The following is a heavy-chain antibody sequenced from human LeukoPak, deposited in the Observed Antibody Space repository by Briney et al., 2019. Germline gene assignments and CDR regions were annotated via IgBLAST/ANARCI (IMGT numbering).Heavy chain of an antibody. D-gene: IGHD6-13*01. CDR2: ISYDGSNK. CDR1: GFTFSSYG. Sequence: GGSLRLSCAASGFTFSSYGMHWVRQAPGKGLEWVAVISYDGSNKYYADSVKGRFTISRDNSKNTLYLQMNSLRAEDTAVYYCAKGEQQLYYYYGMDVWGQGTTVTVSS. V-gene: IGHV3-30*18. CDR3: AKGEQQLYYYYGMDV. J-gene: IGHJ6*02.